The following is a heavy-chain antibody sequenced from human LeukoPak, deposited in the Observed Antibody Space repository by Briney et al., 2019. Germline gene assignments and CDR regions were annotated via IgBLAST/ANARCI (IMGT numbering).Heavy chain of an antibody. D-gene: IGHD6-13*01. CDR3: ARDGPRFSLAAAGKEDAFDI. CDR2: ISSSSSYI. J-gene: IGHJ3*02. Sequence: PGGSLRLSCAASGFTFSSYSMNWVRQAPGKGLEWVSSISSSSSYIYYADSVKGRFTISRDNAKNSLYLQMNSLRAEDTAVYYCARDGPRFSLAAAGKEDAFDIWGQGTMVTVSS. V-gene: IGHV3-21*01. CDR1: GFTFSSYS.